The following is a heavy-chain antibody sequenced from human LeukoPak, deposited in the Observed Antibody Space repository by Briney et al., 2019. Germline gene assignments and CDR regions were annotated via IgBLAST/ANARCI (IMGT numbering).Heavy chain of an antibody. J-gene: IGHJ3*02. CDR3: ARDSQYCSSGSCSPGASDI. Sequence: SETLSLTCTVSGGSISSGHYFWSWIRQPAGRGLEWIGRIYTSGSTTYNPSLKSRVTISVDTTKNQFSLKLSSVTAADTAVYYCARDSQYCSSGSCSPGASDIWGQGTMVTVSS. CDR2: IYTSGST. V-gene: IGHV4-61*02. D-gene: IGHD2-15*01. CDR1: GGSISSGHYF.